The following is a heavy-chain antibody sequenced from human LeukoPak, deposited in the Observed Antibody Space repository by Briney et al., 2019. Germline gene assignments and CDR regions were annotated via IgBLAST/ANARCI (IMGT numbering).Heavy chain of an antibody. CDR2: IRYDGSNK. CDR3: AKDRGSIAAAGTPYFDY. J-gene: IGHJ4*02. D-gene: IGHD6-13*01. V-gene: IGHV3-30*02. CDR1: GFTFSSYG. Sequence: GGSLRLSCAASGFTFSSYGMHWVRQAPGKGLEWVAFIRYDGSNKYYADSVKGRFTISRDNSKNTLYLQMNSLRAEDTAVYYCAKDRGSIAAAGTPYFDYWGQGTLVTVSP.